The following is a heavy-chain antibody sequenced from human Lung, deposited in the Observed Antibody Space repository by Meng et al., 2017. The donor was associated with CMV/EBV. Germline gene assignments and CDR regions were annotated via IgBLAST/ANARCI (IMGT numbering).Heavy chain of an antibody. CDR1: GYTFSTYT. D-gene: IGHD2/OR15-2a*01. CDR2: ISTNTGTP. CDR3: ARGGNFDP. Sequence: VKLVHSGSDLKKPVSSVKGSCKASGYTFSTYTINWVRQAHRRGLEWMGWISTNTGTPTYTQGFTGRFVFSLDTSVSTAYLQISSLKAEDTAVYYCARGGNFDPWGQGTLVTVSS. J-gene: IGHJ5*02. V-gene: IGHV7-4-1*02.